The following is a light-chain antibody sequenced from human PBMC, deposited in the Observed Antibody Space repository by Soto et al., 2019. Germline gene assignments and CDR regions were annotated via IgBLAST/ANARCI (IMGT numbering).Light chain of an antibody. CDR2: DTS. Sequence: EVVMTQSPATLSVSPGEGVTLSCRAIQGISATLAWYQHKHGQTPRLLIYDTSTRATGVPARFSGSRSGPEFTLPTNSLQSEDSAIYYWQPYNSSPLTFCGGTKVESK. J-gene: IGKJ4*01. V-gene: IGKV3-15*01. CDR1: QGISAT. CDR3: QPYNSSPLT.